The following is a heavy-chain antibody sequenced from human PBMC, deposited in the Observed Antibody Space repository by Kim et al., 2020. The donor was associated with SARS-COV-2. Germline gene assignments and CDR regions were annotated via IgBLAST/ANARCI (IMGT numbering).Heavy chain of an antibody. CDR1: GYTFTSYD. Sequence: ASVKVSCKTSGYTFTSYDINWVRQATGQGLEWMGWMNPNSGITVYAQKFQGRVTMNTNTAISTAYMELSSLRSEDTAVYYCARGGVGAHGDYWGQGTLVTVSS. CDR2: MNPNSGIT. V-gene: IGHV1-8*01. J-gene: IGHJ4*02. D-gene: IGHD1-26*01. CDR3: ARGGVGAHGDY.